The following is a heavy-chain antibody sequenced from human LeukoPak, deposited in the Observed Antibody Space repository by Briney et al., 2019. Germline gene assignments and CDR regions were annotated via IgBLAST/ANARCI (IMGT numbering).Heavy chain of an antibody. CDR3: ARELGRYYMDV. CDR2: IYSSGST. CDR1: GGSISGSY. J-gene: IGHJ6*03. Sequence: SETLSLTCTVSGGSISGSYWSWIRQPAGKGLEWIGRIYSSGSTNYNPSLKSRVTMSVDTSKNQVSLKLNSVTAADTAVYYCARELGRYYMDVWGKGTTVTVSS. V-gene: IGHV4-4*07.